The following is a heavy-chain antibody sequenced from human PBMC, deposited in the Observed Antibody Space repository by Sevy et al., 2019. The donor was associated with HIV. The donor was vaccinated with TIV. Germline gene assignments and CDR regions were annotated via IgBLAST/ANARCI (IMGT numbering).Heavy chain of an antibody. V-gene: IGHV4-38-2*01. CDR1: GYSMSSDDY. CDR3: ARTLRGNFETRATAFNI. J-gene: IGHJ3*02. Sequence: SETLSLTCAVSGYSMSSDDYWVWIRQPPGKGLEWIGNIYHSGNTYYNPSLKSRVTMSLDTSMNQFSLRLTSVTAADTAVYYCARTLRGNFETRATAFNIWGQGTMVTVSS. CDR2: IYHSGNT. D-gene: IGHD1-7*01.